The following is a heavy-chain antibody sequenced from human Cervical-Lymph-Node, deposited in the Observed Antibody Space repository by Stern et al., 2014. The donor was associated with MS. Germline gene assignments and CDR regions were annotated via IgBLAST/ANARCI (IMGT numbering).Heavy chain of an antibody. Sequence: MQLVESGAEVKKPGASVKVSCKASEYTFTYFFMHWVRQAPGQGLEWMGVINPSGGFTTYAQKFQGRVTITRDTSTSTVYMELTSLTSEDTAVYYCASARNTAFDIWGQGTLVTVSS. J-gene: IGHJ3*02. V-gene: IGHV1-46*03. CDR3: ASARNTAFDI. CDR2: INPSGGFT. CDR1: EYTFTYFF.